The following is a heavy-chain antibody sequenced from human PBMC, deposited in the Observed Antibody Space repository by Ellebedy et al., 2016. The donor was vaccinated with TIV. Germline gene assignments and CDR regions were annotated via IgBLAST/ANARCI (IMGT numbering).Heavy chain of an antibody. CDR3: ARVAAAGHLSSVDF. CDR1: GGSIVNSPYF. D-gene: IGHD2-21*02. J-gene: IGHJ4*02. CDR2: ISYRGST. V-gene: IGHV4-39*01. Sequence: SETLSLTXTVSGGSIVNSPYFWGWIRQPPGKGLEWIGSISYRGSTFYIPALKSRVTMSVDTSKDQFSLTVRSVTAADTAFYFCARVAAAGHLSSVDFWGQGTLVTVSS.